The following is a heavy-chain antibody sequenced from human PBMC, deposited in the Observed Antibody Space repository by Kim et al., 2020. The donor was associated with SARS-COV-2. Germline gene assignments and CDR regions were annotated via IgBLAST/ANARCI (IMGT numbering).Heavy chain of an antibody. CDR2: ISGSGGST. CDR1: GFTFSNYA. CDR3: AKDWETGGPYSSSSPDS. J-gene: IGHJ4*02. D-gene: IGHD6-6*01. V-gene: IGHV3-23*01. Sequence: GGSLRLSCAASGFTFSNYAMSWVRQAPGKGLEWVSAISGSGGSTYYADSVKGRFTISRDSSKLYLHMNSLRAEDTALYYCAKDWETGGPYSSSSPDSWGQGTLVTVSS.